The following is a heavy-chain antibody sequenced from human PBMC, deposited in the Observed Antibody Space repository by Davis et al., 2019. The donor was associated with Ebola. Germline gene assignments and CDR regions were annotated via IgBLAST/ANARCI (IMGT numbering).Heavy chain of an antibody. J-gene: IGHJ6*03. D-gene: IGHD6-19*01. CDR1: GFTFSSYG. Sequence: PGGSLRLSCAASGFTFSSYGMHWVRQAPGKGLEWVAVIWYDGSNKYYADSVKGRFTISRDNSKNTLYLQMNSLRAEDTAVYYCARDRGVSYSSGWYWYMDVWGKGTTVTVSS. V-gene: IGHV3-33*01. CDR3: ARDRGVSYSSGWYWYMDV. CDR2: IWYDGSNK.